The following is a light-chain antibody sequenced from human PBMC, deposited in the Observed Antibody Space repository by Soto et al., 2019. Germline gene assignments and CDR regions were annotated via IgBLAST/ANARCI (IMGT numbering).Light chain of an antibody. J-gene: IGLJ1*01. CDR3: CSYAGIYPDL. Sequence: QSVLTQPRSVSGSPGQSVTISCTGTSRDVGGFDYVSWFQQHPGKVPKLIIYDVIQRPSGVPDRFSGSKSGNTASLTISCLHPDNEADYYCCSYAGIYPDLFGTGTKLTVL. V-gene: IGLV2-11*01. CDR2: DVI. CDR1: SRDVGGFDY.